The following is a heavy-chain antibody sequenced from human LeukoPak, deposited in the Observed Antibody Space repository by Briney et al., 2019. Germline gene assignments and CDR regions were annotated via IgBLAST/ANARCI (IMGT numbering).Heavy chain of an antibody. CDR3: AKDRDSSTWSFFDF. CDR2: GSHDGRNK. V-gene: IGHV3-30*18. CDR1: GFIFRNYA. J-gene: IGHJ4*02. D-gene: IGHD6-13*01. Sequence: GRSLRLSCVASGFIFRNYAMHWVRQAPGKGLEWVAVGSHDGRNKIYGDSVKGRFTISRDNSKNTVYLQMDNLRPEDTAVYYCAKDRDSSTWSFFDFWGQRTLVTVSS.